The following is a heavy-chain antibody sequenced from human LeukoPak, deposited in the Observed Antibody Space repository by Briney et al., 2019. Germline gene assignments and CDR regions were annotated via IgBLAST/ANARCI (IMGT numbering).Heavy chain of an antibody. Sequence: ASVKVSCKASGYTFTSYAMHWVRQAPGQRLEWMGWINAGNGNTKYSQKFQGRVTITRDTSASTAYMELSSLRSEDTAVYYRAREAVYCGGDCYFDYWGQGTLVTVSS. CDR2: INAGNGNT. CDR3: AREAVYCGGDCYFDY. CDR1: GYTFTSYA. D-gene: IGHD2-21*02. V-gene: IGHV1-3*01. J-gene: IGHJ4*02.